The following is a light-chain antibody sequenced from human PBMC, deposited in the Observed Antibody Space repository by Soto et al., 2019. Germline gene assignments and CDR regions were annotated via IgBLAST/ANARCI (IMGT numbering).Light chain of an antibody. CDR3: QQYNSYSWT. J-gene: IGKJ1*01. Sequence: DIQMTQSPSTLSASVGDRVLITYRASQSISSWLAWYQQRPGKAPKLMIYKASSLESGVPSRCSGSGAGPECTRTISSLQPDDVETDYCQQYNSYSWTFGPGTKVDI. CDR1: QSISSW. CDR2: KAS. V-gene: IGKV1-5*03.